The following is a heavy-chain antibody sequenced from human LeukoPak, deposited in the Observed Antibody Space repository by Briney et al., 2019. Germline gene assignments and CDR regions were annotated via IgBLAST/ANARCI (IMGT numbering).Heavy chain of an antibody. J-gene: IGHJ3*02. CDR2: INHSGST. CDR3: ASRIGAFDI. V-gene: IGHV4-34*01. D-gene: IGHD2-15*01. Sequence: SETLSLTCAVYGRSFSGYYWSWIRQPPGKGLEWIGEINHSGSTNYNPSLKSRVTISVDTSKNQFSLKLSSVTAADTAVYYCASRIGAFDIWGQGTMVTVSS. CDR1: GRSFSGYY.